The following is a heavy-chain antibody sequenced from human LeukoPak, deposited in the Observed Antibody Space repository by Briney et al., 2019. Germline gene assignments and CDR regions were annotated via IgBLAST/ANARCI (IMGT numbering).Heavy chain of an antibody. D-gene: IGHD3-10*01. CDR3: ARDPRSMVRGVIGFDP. CDR1: GFTFDDYG. CDR2: IYSGGST. J-gene: IGHJ5*02. V-gene: IGHV3-53*01. Sequence: GGSLRLSCAASGFTFDDYGMSWVRQAPGKGLEWVSVIYSGGSTYYADSVKGRFTISRDNSKNTLYLQMNSLRAEDTAVYYCARDPRSMVRGVIGFDPWGQGTLVTVSS.